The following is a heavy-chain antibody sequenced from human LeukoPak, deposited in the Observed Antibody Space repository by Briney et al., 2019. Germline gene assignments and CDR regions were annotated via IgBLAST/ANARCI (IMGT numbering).Heavy chain of an antibody. CDR2: IRYDGSNK. Sequence: PGGSLRLSCAASGFTISSYGMHWVRQAPGKGLEWVAFIRYDGSNKYYADSVKGRFTISRDNSKNTLYLQMNSLRAEDTAVYYCAKEAIYSSSWYSADYWGQGTLVTVSS. CDR1: GFTISSYG. D-gene: IGHD6-13*01. V-gene: IGHV3-30*02. CDR3: AKEAIYSSSWYSADY. J-gene: IGHJ4*02.